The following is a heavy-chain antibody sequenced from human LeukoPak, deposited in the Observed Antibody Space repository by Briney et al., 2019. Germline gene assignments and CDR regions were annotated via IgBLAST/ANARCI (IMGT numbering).Heavy chain of an antibody. CDR1: GFTFSSYG. CDR2: IWYDGSNK. J-gene: IGHJ4*02. D-gene: IGHD3-22*01. Sequence: PGRSLRLSCAASGFTFSSYGMHWVRQAPGKGLEWVAVIWYDGSNKYYADSVKGRFTISRDNSKNTLYLQMNSLRAEDTAVYYCAKDRTYDSSGYYYDYWGQGTLVTVSS. V-gene: IGHV3-33*06. CDR3: AKDRTYDSSGYYYDY.